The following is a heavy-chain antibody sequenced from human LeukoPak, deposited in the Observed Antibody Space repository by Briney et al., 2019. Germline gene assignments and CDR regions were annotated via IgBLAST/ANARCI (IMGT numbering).Heavy chain of an antibody. Sequence: ASVKVSGKASGYPFYTYGLSWVRQAPGQGLEWMGQISGNDGATKYAQKFQGRVTMTTDTATSTAYMELTSLTSDDTAVYYCARDVPDFWSGFDSWGQGTLVTVSP. CDR2: ISGNDGAT. CDR1: GYPFYTYG. CDR3: ARDVPDFWSGFDS. V-gene: IGHV1-18*01. D-gene: IGHD3-3*01. J-gene: IGHJ4*02.